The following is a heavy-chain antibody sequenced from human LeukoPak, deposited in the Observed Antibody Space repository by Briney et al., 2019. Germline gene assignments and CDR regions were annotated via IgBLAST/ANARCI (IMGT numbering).Heavy chain of an antibody. D-gene: IGHD3-3*01. V-gene: IGHV6-1*01. Sequence: SQTLSLTFAISGDSVSSNGASWNWIRQSPSRGLEWLGRTYYRSQQWHSDYAPSVKGRITLNPDTSKNQFSLQLNFMTPEDTTVYYCGRETDFGVVTNWGQGTLVTVSS. J-gene: IGHJ4*02. CDR2: TYYRSQQWHS. CDR1: GDSVSSNGAS. CDR3: GRETDFGVVTN.